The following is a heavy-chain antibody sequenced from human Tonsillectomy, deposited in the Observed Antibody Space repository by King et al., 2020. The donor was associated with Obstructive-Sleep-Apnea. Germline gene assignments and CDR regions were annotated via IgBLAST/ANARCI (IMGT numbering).Heavy chain of an antibody. V-gene: IGHV4-38-2*02. D-gene: IGHD2-15*01. J-gene: IGHJ6*02. CDR2: IYHSGST. CDR3: AVDNYGMDV. Sequence: QLQESGPGLVKPSETLSLTCTVPGYSISSGYYWGWIRQPPGKGLEWIGSIYHSGSTYYNPSLKSRVTISVDTSKNQFSLKLSSVTAADTAVYYCAVDNYGMDVWGQGTTVTVSS. CDR1: GYSISSGYY.